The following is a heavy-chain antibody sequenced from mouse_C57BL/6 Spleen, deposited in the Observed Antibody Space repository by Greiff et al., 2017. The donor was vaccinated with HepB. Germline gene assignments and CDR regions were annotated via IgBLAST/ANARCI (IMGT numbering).Heavy chain of an antibody. V-gene: IGHV1-15*01. CDR2: IDPETGGT. D-gene: IGHD2-4*01. CDR1: GYTFTDYE. J-gene: IGHJ2*01. Sequence: QVQLQQSGAELVRPGASVTLSCKASGYTFTDYEMHWVKQTPVHGLEWIGAIDPETGGTAYNQKFKGKAILTADKSSSTAYMELRSLTSEDSAVYYWTRRGYYDYDVFDYWGQGTTLTVSS. CDR3: TRRGYYDYDVFDY.